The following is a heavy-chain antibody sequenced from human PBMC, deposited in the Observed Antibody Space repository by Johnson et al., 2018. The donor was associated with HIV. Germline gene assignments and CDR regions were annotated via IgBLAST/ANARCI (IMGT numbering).Heavy chain of an antibody. Sequence: QVQLVESGGGVVQPGRSLRLSCAASGFTFSNYAMHWVRQAPGKGLEWVAVISYDGSNKYYADSAKGRFTISRDNSKNTLYLQMNSLRAEDTAVYYCARAVGVWGDQLGFDIWGQGTMVTVSS. J-gene: IGHJ3*02. CDR2: ISYDGSNK. D-gene: IGHD3-16*01. CDR1: GFTFSNYA. V-gene: IGHV3-30*19. CDR3: ARAVGVWGDQLGFDI.